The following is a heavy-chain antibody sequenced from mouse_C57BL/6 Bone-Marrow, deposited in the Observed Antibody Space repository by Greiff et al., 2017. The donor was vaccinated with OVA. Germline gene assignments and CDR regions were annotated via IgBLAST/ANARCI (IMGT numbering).Heavy chain of an antibody. CDR1: GYTFTSYW. D-gene: IGHD1-1*01. Sequence: QVHVKQPGAELVKPGASVTMSCKASGYTFTSYWITWVKQRPGQGLEWIGDIYPGSGSTNYNEKFKSKATLTVDTSSSTAYMQLSSLTSEDSAVYYCARLLRYAMDYWGQGTSVTVSS. CDR2: IYPGSGST. V-gene: IGHV1-55*01. J-gene: IGHJ4*01. CDR3: ARLLRYAMDY.